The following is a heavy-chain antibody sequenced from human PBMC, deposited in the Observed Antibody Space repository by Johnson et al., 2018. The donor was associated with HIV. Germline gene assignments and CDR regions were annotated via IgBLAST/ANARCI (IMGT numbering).Heavy chain of an antibody. CDR2: IYRGGST. Sequence: EVQLVESGGGLVQPGGSLRLSCAPSGLTVSSSYMSWVRQAPGKGLEWVSVIYRGGSTYYADSVKGRFTISRDNSKNSLYLQMKNLRAEDTALYYCARGQWLVPFTFDLWGPGTMVTVSS. V-gene: IGHV3-66*01. D-gene: IGHD6-19*01. CDR1: GLTVSSSY. J-gene: IGHJ3*01. CDR3: ARGQWLVPFTFDL.